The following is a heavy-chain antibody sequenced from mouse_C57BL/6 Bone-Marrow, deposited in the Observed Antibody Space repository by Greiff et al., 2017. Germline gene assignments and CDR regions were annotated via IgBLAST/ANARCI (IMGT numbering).Heavy chain of an antibody. D-gene: IGHD1-1*01. V-gene: IGHV1-26*01. CDR3: ARRVLRFYAMDY. Sequence: EVQLQQSGPELVKPGASVKISCKASGYTFTDYYMNWVKQSHGKSLEWIGDINPNNGGTSYNQKFKGKATLTVDKSSSTAYMELRSLTSEDSAVYYCARRVLRFYAMDYWGQATSVTVSS. J-gene: IGHJ4*01. CDR2: INPNNGGT. CDR1: GYTFTDYY.